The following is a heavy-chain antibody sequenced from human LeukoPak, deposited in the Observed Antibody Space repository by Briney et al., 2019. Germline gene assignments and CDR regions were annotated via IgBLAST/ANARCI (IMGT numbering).Heavy chain of an antibody. J-gene: IGHJ4*02. CDR1: GYTFTSYG. CDR3: ARGGPGWDSSSWYNY. D-gene: IGHD6-13*01. V-gene: IGHV1-18*01. Sequence: GASVKVSCKTSGYTFTSYGIIWVRQAPGQGLEWMGWIGAYNGNRNYAQKLQGRVTMTTDTSTSTAYMELRSLRSDDTAVYYCARGGPGWDSSSWYNYWGQGTLVTVSS. CDR2: IGAYNGNR.